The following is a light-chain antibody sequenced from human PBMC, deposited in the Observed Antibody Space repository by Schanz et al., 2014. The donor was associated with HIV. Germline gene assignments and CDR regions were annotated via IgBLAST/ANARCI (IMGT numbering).Light chain of an antibody. Sequence: QSALTQPASVSGSPGQSITISCTGTTSDVGGYNYVSWYQQHPDKAPKLMIYDVSNRPSGVSNRFSGSKSGNTASLTISGLQAEDEADYYCLSYTSSNTGVFGGGTKLTVL. CDR2: DVS. CDR3: LSYTSSNTGV. V-gene: IGLV2-14*01. J-gene: IGLJ3*02. CDR1: TSDVGGYNY.